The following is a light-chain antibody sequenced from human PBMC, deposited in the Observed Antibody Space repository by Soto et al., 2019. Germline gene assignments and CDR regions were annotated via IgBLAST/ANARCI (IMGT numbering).Light chain of an antibody. V-gene: IGLV4-69*01. CDR3: QTWGTGPAV. CDR1: SGHSSYA. Sequence: QSVLTQSPSASASLGASVKLTCTLSSGHSSYAIAWHQQQPEKGPRHLMKLNSDGSHSKGDGIPDRFAGSSSGAERYLTISSLQSEDEADYYCQTWGTGPAVFGGGTQLTAL. CDR2: LNSDGSH. J-gene: IGLJ7*02.